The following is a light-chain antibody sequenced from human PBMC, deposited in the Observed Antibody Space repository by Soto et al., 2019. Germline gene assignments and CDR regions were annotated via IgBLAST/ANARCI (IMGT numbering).Light chain of an antibody. CDR2: EVS. J-gene: IGLJ3*02. Sequence: QSALTQPDSVSGSPGQSITISCTGTSSDIGNYNYVSWYQQQAGKAPKLMIFEVSLRPSGVSNRFSGSKSGNTASLTISGLQTEDEADYYCSSYTTNTTPVLFGGGTKLTVL. V-gene: IGLV2-14*01. CDR1: SSDIGNYNY. CDR3: SSYTTNTTPVL.